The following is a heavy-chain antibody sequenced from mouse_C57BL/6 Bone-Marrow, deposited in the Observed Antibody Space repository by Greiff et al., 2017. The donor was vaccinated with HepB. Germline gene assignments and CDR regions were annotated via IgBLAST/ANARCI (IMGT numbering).Heavy chain of an antibody. CDR2: SHPNSGST. CDR3: AIYIYGSSSWLAY. Sequence: QVHVKQPGAELVKPGASVKLSCKASGYTFTSYWMHWVKQRPGQGLEWIGMSHPNSGSTNYNEKFKSKATLTVDKSSSTAYMQLSSLTSEDSAVYYYAIYIYGSSSWLAYWGQGTLVTVSA. CDR1: GYTFTSYW. D-gene: IGHD1-1*01. J-gene: IGHJ3*01. V-gene: IGHV1-64*01.